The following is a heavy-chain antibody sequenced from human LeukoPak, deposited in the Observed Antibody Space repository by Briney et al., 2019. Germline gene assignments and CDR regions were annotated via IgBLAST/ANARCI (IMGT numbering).Heavy chain of an antibody. D-gene: IGHD2-2*01. J-gene: IGHJ4*02. CDR3: AKGDIVVVPAAIGGDY. CDR1: GFTFSSYG. Sequence: GGSLRLSCAASGFTFSSYGMHWVRQAPGKGLEWVAFIRCGGSNNYYADSVKGRFSISRDNSKNTLYLQMNSLRAEDTAVYYCAKGDIVVVPAAIGGDYWGQGTLVTVSS. CDR2: IRCGGSNN. V-gene: IGHV3-30*02.